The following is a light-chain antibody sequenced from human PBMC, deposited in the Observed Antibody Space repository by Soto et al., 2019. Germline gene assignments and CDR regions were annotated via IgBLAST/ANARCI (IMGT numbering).Light chain of an antibody. Sequence: QLVLTQPPSVSGAPGQRVTISCTGSSSNIGAGYVVHWYQQLPGTAPKLLIYGNSNRPSGVPDRFSGSKSGTSASLAITGLQAEDEADYYCQSYDSSLSGGVFGVGTQLTVL. V-gene: IGLV1-40*01. CDR3: QSYDSSLSGGV. CDR2: GNS. J-gene: IGLJ7*01. CDR1: SSNIGAGYV.